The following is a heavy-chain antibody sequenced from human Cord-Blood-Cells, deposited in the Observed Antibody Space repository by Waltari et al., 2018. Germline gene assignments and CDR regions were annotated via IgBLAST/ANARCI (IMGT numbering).Heavy chain of an antibody. CDR1: GYTFTGYY. V-gene: IGHV1-2*04. J-gene: IGHJ1*01. CDR2: INPNSGGT. CDR3: ATIAAAGAEYFQH. Sequence: QVQLVQSGAEVKKPGASVTVSCKASGYTFTGYYMHWVRQAPGQGLEWMGWINPNSGGTNYAQKFQGWVTMTRDTSISTAYMELSRLRSDDTAVYYCATIAAAGAEYFQHWGQGTLVTVSS. D-gene: IGHD6-13*01.